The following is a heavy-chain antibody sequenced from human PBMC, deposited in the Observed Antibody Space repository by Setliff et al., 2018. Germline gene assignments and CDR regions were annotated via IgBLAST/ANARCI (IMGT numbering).Heavy chain of an antibody. Sequence: PGGSLRLSCAASGFTFSNAWMSWVRQAQGKGLEWVSYISSSGSTIYYADSVKGRFTISRDNAKNSLYLQMNSLRAEDTAVYYCAKGHMVRGVFLGAKTASWFDPWGQGTLVTVSS. CDR1: GFTFSNAW. V-gene: IGHV3-11*01. J-gene: IGHJ5*02. D-gene: IGHD3-10*01. CDR2: ISSSGSTI. CDR3: AKGHMVRGVFLGAKTASWFDP.